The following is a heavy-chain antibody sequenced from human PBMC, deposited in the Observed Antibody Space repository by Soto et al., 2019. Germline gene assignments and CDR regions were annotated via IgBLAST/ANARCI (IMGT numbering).Heavy chain of an antibody. Sequence: GASVKVSCKASGFTFSSSALQWVRQARGQRLEWIGWIVVGSGNTNYAQKFQERVTITRDMSTSTAYMELNSLRSDDTAVYYCARDTAGYDILTGSPPFDYWGQGTLVTVSS. CDR1: GFTFSSSA. J-gene: IGHJ4*02. D-gene: IGHD3-9*01. CDR2: IVVGSGNT. V-gene: IGHV1-58*01. CDR3: ARDTAGYDILTGSPPFDY.